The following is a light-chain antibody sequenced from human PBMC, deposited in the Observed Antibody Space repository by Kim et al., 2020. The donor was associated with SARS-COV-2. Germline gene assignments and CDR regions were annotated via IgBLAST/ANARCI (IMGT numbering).Light chain of an antibody. CDR3: QSFDTSLSGV. Sequence: GQGVTLSCLGTSSNIGAGYEVHWYQHLPGTAPKLLIYGNNKRPSGVPDRFSGSKSGTSASLAITGLQPEDEADYYCQSFDTSLSGVFGGGTQLTVL. J-gene: IGLJ2*01. CDR1: SSNIGAGYE. CDR2: GNN. V-gene: IGLV1-40*01.